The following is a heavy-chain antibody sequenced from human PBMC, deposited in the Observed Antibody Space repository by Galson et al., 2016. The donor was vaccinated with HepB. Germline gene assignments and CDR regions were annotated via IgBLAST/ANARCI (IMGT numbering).Heavy chain of an antibody. CDR2: ISSDGHNT. Sequence: SLRLSCAASGFTFSNCAMHWVRQAPGKGLEYVSAISSDGHNTYYGNSVKGRFTISRDNAKNTLYLQMGSLRAADRAVYYWARTHSTSSRAGHYYHGMEFWGKGTTVIVSS. J-gene: IGHJ6*04. V-gene: IGHV3-64*01. CDR1: GFTFSNCA. D-gene: IGHD6-13*01. CDR3: ARTHSTSSRAGHYYHGMEF.